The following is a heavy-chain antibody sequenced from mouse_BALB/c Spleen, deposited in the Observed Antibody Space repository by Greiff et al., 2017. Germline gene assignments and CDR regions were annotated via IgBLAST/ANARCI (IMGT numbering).Heavy chain of an antibody. Sequence: QVQLQQPGSVLVRPRASVKLSCKASGYTFTSSWMHWAKQRPGQGLEWIGEIHPNSGNTNYNEKFKGKATLTVDTSSSTAYVDLSSLTSEDSAVYYCARAYRYDVLDYWGQGTTLTVSS. CDR2: IHPNSGNT. CDR3: ARAYRYDVLDY. CDR1: GYTFTSSW. J-gene: IGHJ2*01. D-gene: IGHD2-14*01. V-gene: IGHV1S130*01.